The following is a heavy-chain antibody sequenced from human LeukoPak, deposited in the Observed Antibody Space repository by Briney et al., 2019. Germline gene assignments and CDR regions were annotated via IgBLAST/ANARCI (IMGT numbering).Heavy chain of an antibody. CDR1: GGSISSGDYY. V-gene: IGHV4-30-4*01. J-gene: IGHJ6*02. CDR2: IYYSGST. Sequence: SETLSLTCTVSGGSISSGDYYWSWIRQPPGKGLEWIGYIYYSGSTYYNPSLKSRVTISVDTSKNQSSLKLTSVTAADAAVYYCARTDFWYYGMDVWGQGTTVTVSS. CDR3: ARTDFWYYGMDV. D-gene: IGHD3/OR15-3a*01.